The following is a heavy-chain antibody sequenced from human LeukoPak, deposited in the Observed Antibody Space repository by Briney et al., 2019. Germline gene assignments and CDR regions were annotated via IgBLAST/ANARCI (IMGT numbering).Heavy chain of an antibody. Sequence: SVKVSCKASGGTFSSYAISWVRQAPGQGLEWMGGIIPIFGTANYAQKFQGRVTITADESASTAYMELSSLRSEDTAVYYCARPLAVAGTTSTDAFDIWGQGTMVTVSS. CDR2: IIPIFGTA. CDR3: ARPLAVAGTTSTDAFDI. D-gene: IGHD6-19*01. CDR1: GGTFSSYA. V-gene: IGHV1-69*13. J-gene: IGHJ3*02.